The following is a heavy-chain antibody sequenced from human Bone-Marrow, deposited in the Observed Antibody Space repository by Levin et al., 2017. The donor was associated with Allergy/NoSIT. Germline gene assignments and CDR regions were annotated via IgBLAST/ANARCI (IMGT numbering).Heavy chain of an antibody. V-gene: IGHV4-59*01. D-gene: IGHD7-27*01. CDR1: DASFSDYY. Sequence: PSETLSLTCTVSDASFSDYYWGWLRQPPGKGLEWIGSVFHSGNTNSNPSLKSRVTISVDTSKRQVSLRLTSVTPADTAVYYCARDLGIMEGFFDLWGRGTLVTVSS. CDR2: VFHSGNT. J-gene: IGHJ2*01. CDR3: ARDLGIMEGFFDL.